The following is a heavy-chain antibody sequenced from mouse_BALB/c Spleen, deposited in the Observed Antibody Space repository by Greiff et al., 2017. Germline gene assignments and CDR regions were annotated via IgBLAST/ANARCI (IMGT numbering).Heavy chain of an antibody. D-gene: IGHD1-1*01. CDR1: GFSLTSYG. Sequence: VHLVESGPGLVQPSQSLSITCPVSGFSLTSYGVHWVRQSPGKGLEWLGVIWSGGSTDYNAAFISRLSISKDNSKSQVFFKMNSLQANDTAIYYCARNTRLLRDWYFDVWGAGTTVTVSS. V-gene: IGHV2-2*02. CDR3: ARNTRLLRDWYFDV. CDR2: IWSGGST. J-gene: IGHJ1*01.